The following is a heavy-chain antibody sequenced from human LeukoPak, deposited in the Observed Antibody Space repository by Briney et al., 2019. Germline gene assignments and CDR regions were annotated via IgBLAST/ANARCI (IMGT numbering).Heavy chain of an antibody. D-gene: IGHD2-2*01. CDR1: GFTFSSYW. J-gene: IGHJ4*02. Sequence: PGGSLRLSCAASGFTFSSYWMYWVRQAPGKGLEWVAVISYDGSNKYYADSVKGRFTISRDNSKNTLYLQMNSLRAEDTAVYYCAREIVVVPAAFDYWGQGTLVTVSS. V-gene: IGHV3-30*01. CDR2: ISYDGSNK. CDR3: AREIVVVPAAFDY.